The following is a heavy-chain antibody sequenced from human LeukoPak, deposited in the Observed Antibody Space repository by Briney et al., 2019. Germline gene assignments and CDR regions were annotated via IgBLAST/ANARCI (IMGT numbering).Heavy chain of an antibody. CDR1: GGSFSGYY. Sequence: PSETLSLTCAVYGGSFSGYYWSWIRQPPGKGLEWIGEINHSGSTNYNPSLKSRVTISVDTSKNQISLKVGSVTAADTAVYYCAREFSSGSFDYWGQGTLVTVSS. D-gene: IGHD3-10*01. V-gene: IGHV4-34*01. CDR2: INHSGST. J-gene: IGHJ4*02. CDR3: AREFSSGSFDY.